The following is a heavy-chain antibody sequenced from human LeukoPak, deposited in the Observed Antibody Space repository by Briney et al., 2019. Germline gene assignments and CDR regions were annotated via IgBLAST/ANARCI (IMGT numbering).Heavy chain of an antibody. J-gene: IGHJ6*02. Sequence: GGSLRLSCAASGFTFSDYSMNWVRQAPGKGLEWVAVISYDESDKYYADSVKGRFTISRDNSKNTLYLQMNSLRPEDTAVHYCAKGVVAATNAAYYGMDVWGQGTTVTVSS. CDR2: ISYDESDK. CDR3: AKGVVAATNAAYYGMDV. D-gene: IGHD2-15*01. CDR1: GFTFSDYS. V-gene: IGHV3-30*18.